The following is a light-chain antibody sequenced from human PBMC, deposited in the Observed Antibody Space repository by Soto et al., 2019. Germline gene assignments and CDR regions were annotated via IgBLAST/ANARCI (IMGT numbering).Light chain of an antibody. J-gene: IGLJ1*01. V-gene: IGLV2-8*01. Sequence: QSVLTQPPSACGSPGQSATISCTGTSSDVGGYDYVSWYQQHQGKAPKLMIYEVTKRPSGVPERFSGSKSGNTASLTVSGLQAEDEADYYCSSYARSDNFVFGSGTKDTV. CDR2: EVT. CDR1: SSDVGGYDY. CDR3: SSYARSDNFV.